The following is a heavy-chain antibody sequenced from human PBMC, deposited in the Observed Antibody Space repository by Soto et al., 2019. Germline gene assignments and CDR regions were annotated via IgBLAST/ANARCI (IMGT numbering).Heavy chain of an antibody. CDR3: ARELQGLYYFDY. V-gene: IGHV1-3*01. D-gene: IGHD2-15*01. CDR1: GYTFISYA. J-gene: IGHJ4*02. CDR2: INAGNGNT. Sequence: ASVKVSCKASGYTFISYAIHWVRQAPGQRLEWMGGINAGNGNTKYSQKFQGRVTITRDTSASTAYMELTSLRSEDTAVYYCARELQGLYYFDYWGQGTLVTVSS.